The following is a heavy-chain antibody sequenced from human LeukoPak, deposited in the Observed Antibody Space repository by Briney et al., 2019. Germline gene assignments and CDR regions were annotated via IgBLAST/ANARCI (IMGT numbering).Heavy chain of an antibody. CDR1: GYTFTGYY. D-gene: IGHD3-3*01. Sequence: GASVKVSCKASGYTFTGYYMHWVRQAPGQGLEWMGWINPNSGGTNYAQKFQGRVTMTRDTSISTAYMELSRLRSEDTAVYYCARKRRITIFGVVIMGAFDIWGQGTMVTVSS. CDR3: ARKRRITIFGVVIMGAFDI. V-gene: IGHV1-2*02. J-gene: IGHJ3*02. CDR2: INPNSGGT.